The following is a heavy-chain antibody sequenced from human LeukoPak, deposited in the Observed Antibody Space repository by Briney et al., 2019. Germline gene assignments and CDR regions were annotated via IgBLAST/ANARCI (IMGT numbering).Heavy chain of an antibody. J-gene: IGHJ4*02. D-gene: IGHD2-2*01. Sequence: GGSLRLSCAASGFTFSSYGMHWVRQAPGKGLEWVAFIRYDGSNKYYADSVKGRFTISRDNSRNTLYLQMNSLRAEDTAVYYCAKDRVVVVPAAVDYWGQGTLLTVSS. CDR2: IRYDGSNK. CDR3: AKDRVVVVPAAVDY. CDR1: GFTFSSYG. V-gene: IGHV3-30*02.